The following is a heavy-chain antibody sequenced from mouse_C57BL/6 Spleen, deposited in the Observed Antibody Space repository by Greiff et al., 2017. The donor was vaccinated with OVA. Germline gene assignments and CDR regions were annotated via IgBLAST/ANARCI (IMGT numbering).Heavy chain of an antibody. Sequence: VQLQQPGAELVKPGASVKLSCKASGYTFTSYWMHWVKQRPGQGLEWIGMIHPNSGSTNYNEKFKSKATLTVDKSPSTAYMQLSSLTSEDSAVYYCARSYDYDEAMDYWGQGTSVTVSS. V-gene: IGHV1-64*01. CDR2: IHPNSGST. CDR3: ARSYDYDEAMDY. J-gene: IGHJ4*01. D-gene: IGHD2-4*01. CDR1: GYTFTSYW.